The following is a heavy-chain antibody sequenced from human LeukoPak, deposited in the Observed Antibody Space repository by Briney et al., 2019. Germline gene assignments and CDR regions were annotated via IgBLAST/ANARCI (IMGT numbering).Heavy chain of an antibody. V-gene: IGHV4-59*08. CDR1: GGSISRYY. J-gene: IGHJ6*02. Sequence: PSETLSLTCTVSGGSISRYYWSWIRRPPGKGLEGIGYIYYSGSTNYNASLKSRVTISVDTSKNQFSLKLSSVTAADTAVYYCARLQYYYDSSGYYYGMHVWGQGTRVTVSS. CDR3: ARLQYYYDSSGYYYGMHV. CDR2: IYYSGST. D-gene: IGHD3-22*01.